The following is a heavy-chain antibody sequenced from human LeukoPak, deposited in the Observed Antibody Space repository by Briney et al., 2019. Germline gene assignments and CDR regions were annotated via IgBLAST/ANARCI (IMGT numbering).Heavy chain of an antibody. Sequence: SETLSLTCSVSDGSISSGYYYWAWIRQPPGKGPEWIGSIYYSGTTYPNSSLKSRVTISVDTSKNQFSLKLSSVTAADTAVYYWAGRPKPGVPEILLPGKLGWLAPGGQGTLVPVSP. D-gene: IGHD3-22*01. V-gene: IGHV4-39*01. J-gene: IGHJ5*02. CDR2: IYYSGTT. CDR1: DGSISSGYYY. CDR3: AGRPKPGVPEILLPGKLGWLAP.